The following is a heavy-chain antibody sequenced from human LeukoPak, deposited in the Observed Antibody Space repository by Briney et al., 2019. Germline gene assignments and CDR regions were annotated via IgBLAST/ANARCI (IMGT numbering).Heavy chain of an antibody. CDR1: GGTFSSYA. V-gene: IGHV1-69*13. J-gene: IGHJ4*02. CDR2: IIPIFGTA. Sequence: ASVKVSCKASGGTFSSYAISWVRQAPGQGLEWMGGIIPIFGTANYAQKFQGRVTITADESTSTAYMELSSLRSEDTAVYYCARENYYDGSGSPSASAPVDHWGQGTLVTVSS. CDR3: ARENYYDGSGSPSASAPVDH. D-gene: IGHD3-22*01.